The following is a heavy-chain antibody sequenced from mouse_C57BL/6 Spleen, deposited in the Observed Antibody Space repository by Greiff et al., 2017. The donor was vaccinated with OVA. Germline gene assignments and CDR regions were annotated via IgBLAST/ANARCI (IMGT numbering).Heavy chain of an antibody. D-gene: IGHD1-1*01. J-gene: IGHJ2*01. CDR2: INPSTGGT. V-gene: IGHV1-42*01. Sequence: DVHLVESGPELVKPGASVKISCKASGYSFTGYYMNWVKQSPEKSLEWIGEINPSTGGTTYNQKFKAKATLTVDKSSSTAYMQLKSLTSEDSAVYYCARAPLITTVVADFDYWGQGTTLTVSS. CDR1: GYSFTGYY. CDR3: ARAPLITTVVADFDY.